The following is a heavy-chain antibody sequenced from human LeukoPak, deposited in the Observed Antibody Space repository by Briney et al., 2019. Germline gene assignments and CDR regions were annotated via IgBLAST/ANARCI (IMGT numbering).Heavy chain of an antibody. D-gene: IGHD6-19*01. Sequence: GGSLRLSCAASGFTFSSSAMSWVRQVPGKGLEWVSGISASGGSTSYADSVRGRFTISRDNSKNTLYVQMNSLRDEDTAVYYCAKEHSSGWYYFDYWGQGTLVTVSS. CDR1: GFTFSSSA. J-gene: IGHJ4*02. V-gene: IGHV3-23*01. CDR2: ISASGGST. CDR3: AKEHSSGWYYFDY.